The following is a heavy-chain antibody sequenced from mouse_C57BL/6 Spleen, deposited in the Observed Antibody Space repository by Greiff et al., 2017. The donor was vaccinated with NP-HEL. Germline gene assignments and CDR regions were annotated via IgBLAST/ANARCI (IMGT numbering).Heavy chain of an antibody. D-gene: IGHD2-13*01. Sequence: VKLMESGPGLVQPSQSLSITCTVSGFLLTSYGVHWVRQSPGKGLEWLGVIWRGGSTDYNAAFMSRLSITKDNSKSQVFFKMNSLQADDTAIYYCAKKRTTSEAMDYWGQGTSVTVSS. CDR2: IWRGGST. CDR3: AKKRTTSEAMDY. V-gene: IGHV2-5*01. J-gene: IGHJ4*01. CDR1: GFLLTSYG.